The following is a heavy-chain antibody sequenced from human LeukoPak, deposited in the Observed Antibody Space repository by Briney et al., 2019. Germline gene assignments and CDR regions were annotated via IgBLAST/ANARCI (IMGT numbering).Heavy chain of an antibody. J-gene: IGHJ4*02. D-gene: IGHD2-8*01. CDR1: GDSISTYY. Sequence: SETLSLTCTVSGDSISTYYWSWIRQPPGKGLEWIGHIHYSGRTNYNPSLKSRVTISVDTSKNQFSLKVSSVTAADTAVYYCARYYCPSGTCLHFDYWGQGTLVTAS. CDR2: IHYSGRT. V-gene: IGHV4-59*01. CDR3: ARYYCPSGTCLHFDY.